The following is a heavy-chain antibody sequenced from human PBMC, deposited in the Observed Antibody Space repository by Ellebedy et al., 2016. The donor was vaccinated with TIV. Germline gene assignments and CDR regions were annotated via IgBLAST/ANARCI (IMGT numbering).Heavy chain of an antibody. Sequence: GESLKISCAASGFPFSKYWMPWVRQAPGQGLVWVARIDSDGSTTNYADSVKGRFTISRDNAKSTLYLQMTSLRAEDTAVYYCAHVVATTDFDCWGQGTLVTVSS. CDR1: GFPFSKYW. J-gene: IGHJ4*02. CDR3: AHVVATTDFDC. V-gene: IGHV3-74*01. CDR2: IDSDGSTT. D-gene: IGHD1-26*01.